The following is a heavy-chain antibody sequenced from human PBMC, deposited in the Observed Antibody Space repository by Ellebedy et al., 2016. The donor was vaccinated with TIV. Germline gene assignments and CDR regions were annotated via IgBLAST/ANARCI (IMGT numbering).Heavy chain of an antibody. CDR2: ITGSGDYT. CDR3: AIAPTGYSPYYFDY. J-gene: IGHJ4*02. V-gene: IGHV3-23*01. Sequence: GESLKISCAASGFTFSSYAMSWVRQAPGKGLEWVSVITGSGDYTYYADSVKGRFTISRDNSKNTLYLQMNSLRAEDTALYSCAIAPTGYSPYYFDYWGQGTLVTVSS. CDR1: GFTFSSYA. D-gene: IGHD3-9*01.